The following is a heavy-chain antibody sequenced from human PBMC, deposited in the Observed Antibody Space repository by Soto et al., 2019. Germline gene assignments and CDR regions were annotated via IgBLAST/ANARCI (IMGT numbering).Heavy chain of an antibody. Sequence: SGTLALACTVSGGCVRIWVDYWGWIRQSPGKGLEWIGSFYYSGSTYYSPSLKSRVTISGDTSKKQISLRLSSVTAADTALYYCARISVASRYMDVWGKGTTVTVSS. CDR1: GGCVRIWVDY. J-gene: IGHJ6*03. CDR3: ARISVASRYMDV. V-gene: IGHV4-39*01. D-gene: IGHD5-12*01. CDR2: FYYSGST.